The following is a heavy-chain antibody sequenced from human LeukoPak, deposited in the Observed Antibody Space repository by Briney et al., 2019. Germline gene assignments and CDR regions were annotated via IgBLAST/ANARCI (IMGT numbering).Heavy chain of an antibody. V-gene: IGHV3-30-3*01. CDR2: MSFDGTHI. J-gene: IGHJ6*02. Sequence: PGRSLRLSCAASGFTFGSFAMHWVRQAPGKGLEGVAVMSFDGTHIYYADSVKGRFTISRDNSKNTLYLQMNSLRAEDTAVYYCARCSGYGMDVWGQGTTVTVSS. D-gene: IGHD3-10*02. CDR3: ARCSGYGMDV. CDR1: GFTFGSFA.